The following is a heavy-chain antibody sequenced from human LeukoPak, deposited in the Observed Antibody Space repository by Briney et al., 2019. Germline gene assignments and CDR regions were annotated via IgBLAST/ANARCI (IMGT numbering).Heavy chain of an antibody. CDR1: GGSFSGYY. Sequence: SETLSLTCAVYGGSFSGYYWSWIRQPPGKGLEWIGEINHSGSTNYNPSLKSRVTISVDTSKNQFSLKLSSVTAADTAVYYCARGRRFGELLYTRFDYWGQGTLVTVSS. CDR2: INHSGST. D-gene: IGHD3-10*01. J-gene: IGHJ4*02. V-gene: IGHV4-34*01. CDR3: ARGRRFGELLYTRFDY.